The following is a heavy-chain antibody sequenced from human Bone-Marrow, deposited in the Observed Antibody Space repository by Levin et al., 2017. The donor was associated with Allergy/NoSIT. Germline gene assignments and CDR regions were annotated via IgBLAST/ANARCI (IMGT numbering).Heavy chain of an antibody. CDR3: AREGVEQWLGHDY. CDR1: GFTFSGYE. CDR2: ISTSGSTI. V-gene: IGHV3-48*03. Sequence: GGSLRLSCAVSGFTFSGYEMIWVRQAPGKGLEWVSYISTSGSTIFYADSVKGRFTTSRDNAKNSLFLQMNGLRAEDTAVYDCAREGVEQWLGHDYWGQGTLVTVSS. D-gene: IGHD6-19*01. J-gene: IGHJ4*02.